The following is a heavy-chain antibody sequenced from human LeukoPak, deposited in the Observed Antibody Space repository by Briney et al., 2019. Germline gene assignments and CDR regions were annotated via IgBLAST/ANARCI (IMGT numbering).Heavy chain of an antibody. CDR1: GYTFTSYY. J-gene: IGHJ4*02. CDR2: INPSGGST. Sequence: ASVKVSCKASGYTFTSYYIHWVRQAPGQGLEWMGLINPSGGSTNYAQKLQGRVTMTTDTSTSTAYMELRSLRSDDTAVYYCATDYYYDSSGSYYTVDYWGQGTLVTVSS. V-gene: IGHV1-46*01. CDR3: ATDYYYDSSGSYYTVDY. D-gene: IGHD3-22*01.